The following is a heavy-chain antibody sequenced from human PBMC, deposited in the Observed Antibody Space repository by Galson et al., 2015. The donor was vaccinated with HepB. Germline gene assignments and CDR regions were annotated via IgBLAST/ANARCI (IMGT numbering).Heavy chain of an antibody. CDR1: GGSISSYY. CDR3: ARDQSRDYGGNSRGGATYYYYGMDV. D-gene: IGHD4-23*01. Sequence: LSLTCTVSGGSISSYYWSWIRQPPGKGLEWIGYIYYSGSTNYNPSLKSRVTISVDTSKNQFSLKLSSVTAADTAVYYCARDQSRDYGGNSRGGATYYYYGMDVWGQGTTVTVSS. J-gene: IGHJ6*02. CDR2: IYYSGST. V-gene: IGHV4-59*01.